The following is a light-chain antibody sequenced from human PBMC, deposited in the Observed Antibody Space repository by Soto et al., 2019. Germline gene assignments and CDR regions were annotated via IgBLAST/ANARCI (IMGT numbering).Light chain of an antibody. CDR1: SSNIGAGYD. V-gene: IGLV1-40*01. CDR2: GNS. Sequence: QSVLTQPPSVSGAPGKRVTISCTGSSSNIGAGYDVHWYQQLPGTAPKLLIYGNSNRPSGVPDRFSGSKSGTSASLAITGLQAEDEAEDYCQSYDSSLSGSVFGGGTKVTVL. CDR3: QSYDSSLSGSV. J-gene: IGLJ3*02.